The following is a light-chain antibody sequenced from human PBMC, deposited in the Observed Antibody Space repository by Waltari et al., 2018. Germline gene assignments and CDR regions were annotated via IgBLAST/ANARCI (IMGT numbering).Light chain of an antibody. Sequence: QSALTQPASVSGSPGQSISISCTGTSSDVGSYNLVSWYQQHPDKAPNLMIYEDTKRPSGVSNHFSGSKSGTTASLTISGLQAEDEADYYCCSYAGSSTLVFGGGTKLTVL. CDR1: SSDVGSYNL. CDR3: CSYAGSSTLV. CDR2: EDT. J-gene: IGLJ3*02. V-gene: IGLV2-23*01.